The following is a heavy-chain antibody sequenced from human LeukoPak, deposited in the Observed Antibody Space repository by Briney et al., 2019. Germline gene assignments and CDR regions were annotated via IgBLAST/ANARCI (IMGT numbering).Heavy chain of an antibody. CDR1: GDSISSYY. Sequence: PSETLSLTCTVSGDSISSYYWSWIRQPPGKGLEWFGNIHYSGSTNYNPSLKSRVTISVDTSKNQFSLKLTSVTAADTAVYYCAREGGFYRPLDYSGQGTLVTVSS. D-gene: IGHD3-3*01. V-gene: IGHV4-59*12. CDR2: IHYSGST. CDR3: AREGGFYRPLDY. J-gene: IGHJ4*02.